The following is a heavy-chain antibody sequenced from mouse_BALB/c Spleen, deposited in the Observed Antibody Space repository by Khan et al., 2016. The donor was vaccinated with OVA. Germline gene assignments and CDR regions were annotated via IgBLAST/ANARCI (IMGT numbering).Heavy chain of an antibody. CDR3: ERRNYFGYTFAD. J-gene: IGHJ3*01. V-gene: IGHV1-77*01. CDR1: GYTFTDYY. Sequence: QVQLKQSGAELARPGASVKLSCKASGYTFTDYYINWVKQRTGQGLEWIGEIYPRSGNTYYNEKFKGKATLTADKSSSIAYMQLSSLTSEDSAVYFCERRNYFGYTFADWGQGTLVTVSA. D-gene: IGHD1-2*01. CDR2: IYPRSGNT.